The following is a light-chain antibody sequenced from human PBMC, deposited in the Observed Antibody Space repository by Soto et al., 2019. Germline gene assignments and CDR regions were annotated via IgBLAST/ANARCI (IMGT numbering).Light chain of an antibody. CDR3: QQYGSSPPFT. V-gene: IGKV3-20*01. CDR1: QSVSSSY. Sequence: EIVLTQSPGTLSLSPGERATLSCRARQSVSSSYLAWYQQKPGQAPRLLIYGASIRATGIPDRFSGSGSGTDFTLTIRRLEPEDFAVYYCQQYGSSPPFTFGPGTKVDIK. CDR2: GAS. J-gene: IGKJ3*01.